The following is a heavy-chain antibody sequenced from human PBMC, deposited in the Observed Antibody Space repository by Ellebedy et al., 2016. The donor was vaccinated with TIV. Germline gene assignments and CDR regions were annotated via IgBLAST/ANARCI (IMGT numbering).Heavy chain of an antibody. J-gene: IGHJ4*02. CDR2: INHSGST. D-gene: IGHD6-6*01. V-gene: IGHV4-34*01. Sequence: GSLRLSXAVYGGSFSGYYWSWIRQPPGKGLEWIGEINHSGSTNYNPSLKSRVTISVDTSKNQFSLKLSSVTAADTAVYYCARGSIAAPALFDYWGQGTLVTVSS. CDR1: GGSFSGYY. CDR3: ARGSIAAPALFDY.